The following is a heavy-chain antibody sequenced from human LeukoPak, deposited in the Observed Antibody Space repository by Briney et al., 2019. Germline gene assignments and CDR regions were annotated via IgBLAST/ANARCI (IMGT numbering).Heavy chain of an antibody. D-gene: IGHD1-26*01. V-gene: IGHV1-69*04. Sequence: SVKVSCKASGGTFSSYAISWVRQAPGQGLEWMGRIIPILGIANYAQKFQGRVTITADKSTSTAYMELSSLRSEDTAVYYCAREFDSGSYYYFDYWAREPWSPSPQ. J-gene: IGHJ4*02. CDR2: IIPILGIA. CDR3: AREFDSGSYYYFDY. CDR1: GGTFSSYA.